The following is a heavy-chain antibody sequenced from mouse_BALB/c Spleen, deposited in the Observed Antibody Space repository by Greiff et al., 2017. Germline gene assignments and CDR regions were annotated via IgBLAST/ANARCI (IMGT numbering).Heavy chain of an antibody. CDR1: GYSFTGYT. D-gene: IGHD2-14*01. J-gene: IGHJ4*01. CDR3: ARRGYYRYDRTEYYAMDD. V-gene: IGHV1-18*01. CDR2: INPNNGGT. Sequence: VQLQQSGPELVKPGASMKLSCKASGYSFTGYTMNWVKQSHGKSLEWIGDINPNNGGTTYNQKFKGKATLTVDKSSSTAYMELRSLTSEDTAVYYCARRGYYRYDRTEYYAMDDWGQGTAVTVSA.